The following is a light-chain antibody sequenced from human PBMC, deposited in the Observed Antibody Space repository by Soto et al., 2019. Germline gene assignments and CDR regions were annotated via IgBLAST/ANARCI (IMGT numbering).Light chain of an antibody. V-gene: IGKV3-15*01. J-gene: IGKJ1*01. Sequence: IERTQSPATLSESAGALPPLSCLASLSVSSNLAWYQQKPGQAPRLLIYWASTRATGIPARFSGSGSGTEFTLTISSLQSEDFAVYYCQQYNNCPQTFGRGTKVDIK. CDR3: QQYNNCPQT. CDR1: LSVSSN. CDR2: WAS.